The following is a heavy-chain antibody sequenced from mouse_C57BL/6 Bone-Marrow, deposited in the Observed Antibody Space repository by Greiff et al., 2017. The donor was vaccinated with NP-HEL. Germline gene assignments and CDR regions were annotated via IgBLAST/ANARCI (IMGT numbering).Heavy chain of an antibody. Sequence: EVKLVESGGGLVKPGGSLKLSCAASGFTFSDYGMHWVRQAPEKGLEWVAYISSGSSTIYYADTVKGRFTISRDNAKNTLFLQMTSLRSEDTPMYYCARRRYSNWFAYWGQGTLVTVSA. J-gene: IGHJ3*01. V-gene: IGHV5-17*01. CDR3: ARRRYSNWFAY. D-gene: IGHD2-5*01. CDR1: GFTFSDYG. CDR2: ISSGSSTI.